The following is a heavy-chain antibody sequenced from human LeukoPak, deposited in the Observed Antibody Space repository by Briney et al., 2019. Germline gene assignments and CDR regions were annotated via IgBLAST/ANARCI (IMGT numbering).Heavy chain of an antibody. J-gene: IGHJ4*02. Sequence: GGSLRLSCAASGFTFSSYSMNWVRQAPGKGLEWVSSISSSSSYIYYADSVKGRFTISRDNAKNSLYLQMNSLRAEDTAVYYCAKAGDHSYFDYWGQGTLVIVSS. CDR1: GFTFSSYS. V-gene: IGHV3-21*01. CDR3: AKAGDHSYFDY. D-gene: IGHD4-17*01. CDR2: ISSSSSYI.